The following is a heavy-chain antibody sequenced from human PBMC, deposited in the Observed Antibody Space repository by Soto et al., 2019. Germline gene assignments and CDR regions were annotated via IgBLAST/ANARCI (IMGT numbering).Heavy chain of an antibody. CDR2: LSGSGTST. D-gene: IGHD6-19*01. Sequence: GESLKISCAASGFSFVNYAMNWVRQAPGKGLEWVSGLSGSGTSTYYADSVKGRFTISRDNSRDTLFLKMNSLTADDTAVYYCAKATTNGGWFNPFDSWGQGALVTVSS. V-gene: IGHV3-23*01. J-gene: IGHJ4*02. CDR1: GFSFVNYA. CDR3: AKATTNGGWFNPFDS.